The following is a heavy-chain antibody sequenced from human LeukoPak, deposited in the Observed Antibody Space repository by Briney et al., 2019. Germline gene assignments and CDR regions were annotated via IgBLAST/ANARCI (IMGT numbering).Heavy chain of an antibody. V-gene: IGHV4-39*07. J-gene: IGHJ6*03. CDR2: IYFSGGT. Sequence: PSETLSLTCTVSGDSISSSNCYWGWIRQPPGKGLEWIGSIYFSGGTYYNASLKSRVTISVDTSKNQFSLKLSSVTAADTAVYYCARAPEMATIGGYYYYMDVWGKGTTVTVSS. D-gene: IGHD5-24*01. CDR1: GDSISSSNCY. CDR3: ARAPEMATIGGYYYYMDV.